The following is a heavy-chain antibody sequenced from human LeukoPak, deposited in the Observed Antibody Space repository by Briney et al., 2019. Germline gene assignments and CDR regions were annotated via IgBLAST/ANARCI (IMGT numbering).Heavy chain of an antibody. CDR3: ARQIYVWGSYRYLVYFDY. Sequence: GESLKISCKGSGYSFTSYWIGWVRQMPGKGLEWMGIIYPGDSDTRYSPSFQGQVTISADKSISTAYLQWSSLKASDTAMYYCARQIYVWGSYRYLVYFDYWGQGTLVTVSS. J-gene: IGHJ4*02. V-gene: IGHV5-51*01. CDR1: GYSFTSYW. CDR2: IYPGDSDT. D-gene: IGHD3-16*02.